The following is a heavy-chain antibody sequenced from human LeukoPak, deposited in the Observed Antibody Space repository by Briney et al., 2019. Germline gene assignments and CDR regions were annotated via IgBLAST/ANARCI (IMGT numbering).Heavy chain of an antibody. V-gene: IGHV3-7*01. J-gene: IGHJ4*02. CDR2: INKEGSVI. CDR1: GFTFGVYW. D-gene: IGHD1-26*01. Sequence: PGGSLRLSCAASGFTFGVYWMSWVRQAPGVGLEWVAYINKEGSVIDYVDSVKGRFTISRDNAKNSLYLQMNSLRAEDMAVYYCARDASHGSCNDYWGQGTLVTVSS. CDR3: ARDASHGSCNDY.